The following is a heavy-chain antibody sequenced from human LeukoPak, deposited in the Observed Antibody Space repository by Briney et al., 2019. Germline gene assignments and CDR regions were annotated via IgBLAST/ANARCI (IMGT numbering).Heavy chain of an antibody. J-gene: IGHJ4*02. CDR1: GGSISGSY. CDR2: MYNSGST. Sequence: SETLSLTCTVSGGSISGSYWGWLRQPPGKGLEWIAYMYNSGSTNYNPSLKSRVTISIDTSKNQFSLKLSSLTAADTAIYYCARGIESYGDYGYWGQGILVTVSS. D-gene: IGHD4-17*01. CDR3: ARGIESYGDYGY. V-gene: IGHV4-59*01.